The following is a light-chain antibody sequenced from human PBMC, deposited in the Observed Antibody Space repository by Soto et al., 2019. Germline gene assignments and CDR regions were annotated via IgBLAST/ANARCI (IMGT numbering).Light chain of an antibody. CDR1: QTISSW. J-gene: IGKJ2*01. Sequence: TQSPSTLSGSVGDRVTITCRASQTISSWLAWYQQKPGQPPRLLMYAASIRATGIPDRFSGSGSATDFTLTINRLEPEDSAVYYCQQYDASPPYTFGQGTKLEIK. V-gene: IGKV3-20*01. CDR3: QQYDASPPYT. CDR2: AAS.